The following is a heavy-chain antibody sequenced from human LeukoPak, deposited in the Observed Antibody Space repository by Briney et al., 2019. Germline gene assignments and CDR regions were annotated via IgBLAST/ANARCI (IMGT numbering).Heavy chain of an antibody. CDR1: GYSISSGYY. CDR2: IYESGST. D-gene: IGHD1-26*01. CDR3: ARSVFGGGSYSFDP. V-gene: IGHV4-38-2*02. Sequence: PSETLSLTCTVSGYSISSGYYWGWIRQPPGKGLEWIGSIYESGSTYYNPSLKSRVTISVDTSKNQFSLRMNSVTAADTAVYYCARSVFGGGSYSFDPWGQGTLVTVSS. J-gene: IGHJ5*02.